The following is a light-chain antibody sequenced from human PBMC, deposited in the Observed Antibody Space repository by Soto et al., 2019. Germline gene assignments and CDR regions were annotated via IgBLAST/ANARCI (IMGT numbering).Light chain of an antibody. J-gene: IGLJ2*01. Sequence: QSVLTQPASVSGSPGQSITISCTGTSGDVGGYTYVSWYQQHPGKAPKLMIYEVTNRPSGVSHRFSGSKSGNTASLTISGLQAEDEADYYCSSYTSSTTLVVFGGGTQLTVL. V-gene: IGLV2-14*01. CDR3: SSYTSSTTLVV. CDR1: SGDVGGYTY. CDR2: EVT.